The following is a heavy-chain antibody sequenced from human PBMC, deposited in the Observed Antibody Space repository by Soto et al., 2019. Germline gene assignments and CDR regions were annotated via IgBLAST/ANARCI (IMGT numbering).Heavy chain of an antibody. CDR2: IKQDGSEK. V-gene: IGHV3-7*05. CDR1: GFTFSSYW. CDR3: ARFPPDSSGYYYYFDY. Sequence: GGSLRLSCAASGFTFSSYWMSWVRQAPGKGLEWVANIKQDGSEKYYVDSVKGRFTISRDNAKNSLYLQMNSLRAEDTAVYYCARFPPDSSGYYYYFDYWGQGTLVTVSS. J-gene: IGHJ4*02. D-gene: IGHD3-22*01.